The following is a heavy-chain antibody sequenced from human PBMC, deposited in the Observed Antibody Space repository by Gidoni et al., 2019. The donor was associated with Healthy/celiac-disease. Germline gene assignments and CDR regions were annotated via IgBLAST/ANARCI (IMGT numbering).Heavy chain of an antibody. Sequence: HVQLQESGPGLVKPSETLSLTCTVSGGSISSYYWSWIRQPPGKGLEWIGYIYYSGSTNYNPSLKSRVTISVDTSKNQFSLKLSSVTAADTAVYYCARDFGGSGGWFDPWGQGTLVTVSS. CDR1: GGSISSYY. D-gene: IGHD2-15*01. J-gene: IGHJ5*02. CDR3: ARDFGGSGGWFDP. V-gene: IGHV4-59*01. CDR2: IYYSGST.